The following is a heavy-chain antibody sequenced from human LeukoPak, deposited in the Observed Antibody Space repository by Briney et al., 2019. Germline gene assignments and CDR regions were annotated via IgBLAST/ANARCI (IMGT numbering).Heavy chain of an antibody. CDR1: GFTVSSNY. V-gene: IGHV3-53*01. CDR2: IYSGGST. CDR3: ARVKWELLNTFDI. D-gene: IGHD1-26*01. J-gene: IGHJ3*02. Sequence: GGSLRLSCAASGFTVSSNYMSWVRQAPGKGLEWVSVIYSGGSTYYADSVKGRFTISRDNSKNTLYLQMNSLRAEDTAVYYCARVKWELLNTFDIWGQGTMVTVSS.